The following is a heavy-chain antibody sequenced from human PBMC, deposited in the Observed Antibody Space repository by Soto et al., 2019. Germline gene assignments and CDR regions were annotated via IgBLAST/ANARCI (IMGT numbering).Heavy chain of an antibody. D-gene: IGHD2-15*01. CDR1: GFTFSSYW. Sequence: EVQLVESGGGLVQPGGSLRLSCAASGFTFSSYWMSWVRQAPGKGLEWVANIKQDGSETYYVDSVKGRFTISRDNAKNSLYLQMNSLRAEATAVYYGARAYSPEYFQHWGQGTLVTVAS. J-gene: IGHJ1*01. CDR2: IKQDGSET. CDR3: ARAYSPEYFQH. V-gene: IGHV3-7*03.